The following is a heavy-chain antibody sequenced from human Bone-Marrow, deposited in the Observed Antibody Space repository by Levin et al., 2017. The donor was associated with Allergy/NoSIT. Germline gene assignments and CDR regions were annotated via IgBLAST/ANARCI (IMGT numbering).Heavy chain of an antibody. D-gene: IGHD6-19*01. Sequence: PGGSLRLSCAASGFTFSSYWMHWVRQAPGKGLVWVSRINSDGSSTTYADSVKGRFTISRDNAKNTLYLQMNSLRAEDTAVYYCARVGPSAVAPVGYWGQGTLVTVSS. CDR2: INSDGSST. J-gene: IGHJ4*02. CDR3: ARVGPSAVAPVGY. CDR1: GFTFSSYW. V-gene: IGHV3-74*01.